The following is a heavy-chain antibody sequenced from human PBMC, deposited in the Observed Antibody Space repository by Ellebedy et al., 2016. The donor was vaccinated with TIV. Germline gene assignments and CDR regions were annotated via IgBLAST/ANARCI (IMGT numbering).Heavy chain of an antibody. Sequence: GESLKISCAASGFTVSSKYMSWVRQAPGKGLEWVSVIYSGGSTYYADSVKGRFTISRDNSKNTLYLQMNSLRAEDTAVYYCARDTGITIFGVVNYDMDVWGQGTTVTVSS. CDR2: IYSGGST. V-gene: IGHV3-66*01. J-gene: IGHJ6*02. CDR3: ARDTGITIFGVVNYDMDV. D-gene: IGHD3-3*01. CDR1: GFTVSSKY.